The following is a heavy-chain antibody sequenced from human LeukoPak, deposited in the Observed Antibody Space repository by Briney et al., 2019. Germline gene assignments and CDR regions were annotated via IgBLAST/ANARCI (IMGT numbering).Heavy chain of an antibody. J-gene: IGHJ4*02. D-gene: IGHD3-10*01. Sequence: GGSLRLSCAASGFTFSSYGMHWVRQAPGKGLEWVAVIWYDGSNKNYADSVKGRFTISRVNSKNTLYLQMNSLRAEDTAVYYCAKGNYYGSGSYYPTYYFDYWGQGTLVTVSS. CDR2: IWYDGSNK. CDR1: GFTFSSYG. CDR3: AKGNYYGSGSYYPTYYFDY. V-gene: IGHV3-33*06.